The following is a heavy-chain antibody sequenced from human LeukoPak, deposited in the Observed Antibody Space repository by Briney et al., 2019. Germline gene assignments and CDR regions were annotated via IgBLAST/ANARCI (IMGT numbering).Heavy chain of an antibody. V-gene: IGHV3-21*06. CDR3: VRDLGDYEWQVRINFDF. CDR2: IGSGSNYI. Sequence: GGSLRLSCTGSGFPFSRYSMNWVRQAPGEGLEWVASIGSGSNYIFYADSLKDRFTISRDNSKNSLYLQMHSLRVDDTATYYCVRDLGDYEWQVRINFDFWGQGSLVTVSS. D-gene: IGHD4-17*01. CDR1: GFPFSRYS. J-gene: IGHJ4*02.